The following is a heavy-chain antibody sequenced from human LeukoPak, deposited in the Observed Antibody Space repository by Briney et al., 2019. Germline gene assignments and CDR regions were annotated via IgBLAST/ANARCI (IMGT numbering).Heavy chain of an antibody. D-gene: IGHD2-2*01. CDR2: VSYDGSDK. CDR3: ANRFCTSSGCGVAY. V-gene: IGHV3-30*18. Sequence: GGSLRLSCAASGFTFNNYGMLWVRQAPGKWLDWVAVVSYDGSDKHYADSVKGRFTISRDNSKNTLYLQLNSLRGDDTAVYYCANRFCTSSGCGVAYWGQGTLVTVSS. J-gene: IGHJ4*02. CDR1: GFTFNNYG.